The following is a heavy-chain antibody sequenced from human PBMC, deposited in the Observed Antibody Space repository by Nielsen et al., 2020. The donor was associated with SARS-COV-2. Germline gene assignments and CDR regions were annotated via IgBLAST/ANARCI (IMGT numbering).Heavy chain of an antibody. V-gene: IGHV4-4*02. CDR1: GGSVSSNDW. CDR2: VSHSGST. CDR3: AREHRDNYFDY. Sequence: SETLSLTCAVSGGSVSSNDWWTWVRQSPGKGLEWIGEVSHSGSTTYNPSLKSRVTMSVDTSKNQFSLKLNSVTAADTAVYYCAREHRDNYFDYWGQGTLVTVSS. J-gene: IGHJ4*02.